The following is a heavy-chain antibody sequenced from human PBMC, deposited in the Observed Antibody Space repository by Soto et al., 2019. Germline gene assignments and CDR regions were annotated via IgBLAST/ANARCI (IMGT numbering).Heavy chain of an antibody. D-gene: IGHD6-13*01. Sequence: QVQLQQWGAGLLKPSETLSLTCAVYGGSFSGYYWSWIRLPPGKGLEWIGEINHSGSTNYNPSLKSRVTISVDTSKNQFSLKLSSVTAADTAVYYCARGGGLQQLVLYEPTTTFDYWGQGTLVTVSS. J-gene: IGHJ4*02. CDR2: INHSGST. CDR3: ARGGGLQQLVLYEPTTTFDY. CDR1: GGSFSGYY. V-gene: IGHV4-34*01.